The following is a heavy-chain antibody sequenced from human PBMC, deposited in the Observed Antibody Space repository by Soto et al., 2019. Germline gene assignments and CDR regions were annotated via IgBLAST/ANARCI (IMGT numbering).Heavy chain of an antibody. CDR3: ARDRSSHYYYYMDV. J-gene: IGHJ6*03. Sequence: GGSLRLSCAASGFTVSSNYMSWVRQAPGKGLEWVSVIYSGGSTYYADSVKGRFTISRDNSKNTLYLQMNSLRAEDTAVYYCARDRSSHYYYYMDVWGKGTTVTVSS. V-gene: IGHV3-66*01. CDR1: GFTVSSNY. D-gene: IGHD6-13*01. CDR2: IYSGGST.